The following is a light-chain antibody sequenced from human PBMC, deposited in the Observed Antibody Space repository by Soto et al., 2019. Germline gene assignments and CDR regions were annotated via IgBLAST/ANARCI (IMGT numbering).Light chain of an antibody. J-gene: IGKJ1*01. Sequence: IVLTQSPATLSLSPGNRATLSCRASQNISSYLIWYQQKPGQSPRVLIYDVSNRATGIPTRFSGSGSGTDFTLTISSLENEDFAVYYCQQRSNWPRTFGQGTNVDIK. CDR1: QNISSY. CDR2: DVS. CDR3: QQRSNWPRT. V-gene: IGKV3-11*01.